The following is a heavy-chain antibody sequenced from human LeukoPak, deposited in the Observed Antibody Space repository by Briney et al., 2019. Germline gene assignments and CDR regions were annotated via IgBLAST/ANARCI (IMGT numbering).Heavy chain of an antibody. J-gene: IGHJ4*02. V-gene: IGHV3-9*01. CDR3: ARGPRGVHGTFYFDH. CDR1: GFTFDDYA. Sequence: GRSLRLSCAASGFTFDDYAMHWVRQAPGKGLDWVSGISQYGGSIGYADSVKGRFTISRANAKNSLYLQMNSLRTEDTALYYCARGPRGVHGTFYFDHWGQGTLVTVTS. CDR2: ISQYGGSI. D-gene: IGHD3-10*01.